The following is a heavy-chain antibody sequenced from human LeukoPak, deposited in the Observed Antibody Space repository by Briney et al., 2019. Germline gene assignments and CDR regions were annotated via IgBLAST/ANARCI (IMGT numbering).Heavy chain of an antibody. Sequence: SETLSLTCTVSGGSISSYYWNWIRQPAGKGLEWIGRIYTSGSTNYNPSLKNRVTISVDTSKHQFSLKLSSVTAADTAVYYCARGTYPNWFDPWGQGTLVTVSA. CDR1: GGSISSYY. J-gene: IGHJ5*02. V-gene: IGHV4-4*07. CDR3: ARGTYPNWFDP. CDR2: IYTSGST.